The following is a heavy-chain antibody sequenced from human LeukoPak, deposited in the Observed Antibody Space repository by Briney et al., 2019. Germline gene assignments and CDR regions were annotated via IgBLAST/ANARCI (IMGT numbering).Heavy chain of an antibody. CDR1: GFTVSNNY. CDR2: ISYDGSNK. D-gene: IGHD2-15*01. J-gene: IGHJ4*02. Sequence: GGSLRLSCAASGFTVSNNYMSWVRQAPGKGLEWVAVISYDGSNKYYADSVKGRFTISRDNSKNTLYLQMNSLRAEDTAVYYCAIVVVAATPPFDYWGQGTLVTVSS. CDR3: AIVVVAATPPFDY. V-gene: IGHV3-30-3*01.